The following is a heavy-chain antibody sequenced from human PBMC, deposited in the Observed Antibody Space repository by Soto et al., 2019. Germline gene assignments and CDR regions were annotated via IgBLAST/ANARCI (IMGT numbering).Heavy chain of an antibody. J-gene: IGHJ4*02. CDR3: ARRSSSSGPVDY. CDR1: GDSISSGGYY. CDR2: IYYSGST. V-gene: IGHV4-31*03. Sequence: QVQLQESGPGLVKPSQTLSLTCTVSGDSISSGGYYWSWIRQHPGKGLEWIGYIYYSGSTYYNPSLKSRVTISVDTSKNQFSLKLSSVTAADTAVYYCARRSSSSGPVDYWGQGTLVTVSS. D-gene: IGHD6-6*01.